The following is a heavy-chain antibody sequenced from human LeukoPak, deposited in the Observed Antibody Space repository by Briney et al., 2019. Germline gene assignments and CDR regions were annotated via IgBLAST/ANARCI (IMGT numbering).Heavy chain of an antibody. CDR1: GFTFSSYS. D-gene: IGHD3-10*01. V-gene: IGHV3-21*01. J-gene: IGHJ4*02. CDR3: ASSSYYYGSGNFDY. Sequence: PGGSLRLSCAASGFTFSSYSMNWVRQAPGKGLEWVSSISSSSSYIYYAGSVKGRFTISRDNAKNSLYLQMNSLRAEDTAVYYCASSSYYYGSGNFDYWGQGTLVTVSS. CDR2: ISSSSSYI.